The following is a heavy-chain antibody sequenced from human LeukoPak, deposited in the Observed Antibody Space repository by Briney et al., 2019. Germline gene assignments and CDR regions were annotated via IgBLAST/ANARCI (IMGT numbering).Heavy chain of an antibody. CDR1: RHTLTHHG. Sequence: ASVKVSCKSCRHTLTHHGFSWVPQAPAQGLEWMGWLSGGYFNDTNYAQTVQDSVTMTTDASTRTTYMELRNLRSDDTAVYYCARWLSHKGDYWGQGTLVTVSS. D-gene: IGHD5-12*01. V-gene: IGHV1-18*01. J-gene: IGHJ4*02. CDR2: LSGGYFNDT. CDR3: ARWLSHKGDY.